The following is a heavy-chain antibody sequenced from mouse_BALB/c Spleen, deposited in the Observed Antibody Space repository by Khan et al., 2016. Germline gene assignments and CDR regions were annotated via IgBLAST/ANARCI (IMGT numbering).Heavy chain of an antibody. CDR2: IDPSDSFS. CDR1: GYTFTSYW. Sequence: QVQLQQSGAELVKPGASVRMSCKTSGYTFTSYWMHWVKQRPGQGLEWIGVIDPSDSFSTYNQNFKGKATLTVDPSSSTAYMQRSSLTSEDSAVYYCTRAGERYWYFDVWGAGTTVTVAS. CDR3: TRAGERYWYFDV. V-gene: IGHV1S127*01. J-gene: IGHJ1*01.